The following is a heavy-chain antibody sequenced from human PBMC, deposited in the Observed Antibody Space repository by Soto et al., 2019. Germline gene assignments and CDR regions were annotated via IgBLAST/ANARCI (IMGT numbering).Heavy chain of an antibody. CDR2: IDPSDSYT. CDR3: ASNVMVRGVTNYYYYGMDV. J-gene: IGHJ6*02. V-gene: IGHV5-10-1*01. D-gene: IGHD3-10*01. Sequence: PGESLKISCKGSGYSFTSYWISWVRQMPGKGLEWMGRIDPSDSYTNYSPSFQGHVTISADKSISTAYLQWSSLKASVTAMYYCASNVMVRGVTNYYYYGMDVWGQGTTVTVSS. CDR1: GYSFTSYW.